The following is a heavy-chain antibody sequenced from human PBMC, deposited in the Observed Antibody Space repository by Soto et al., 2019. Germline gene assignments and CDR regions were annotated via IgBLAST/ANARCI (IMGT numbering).Heavy chain of an antibody. Sequence: ASVKVSCKASVFTFSNYGLNWVRQAPGQGLEWMGWVSANNGHTNYAQNLQGRVSMTTDTSTSTAYMELRGLRFDDTAVYYCARDIESVTAKHFFYYYAMDVWGQGTTVTVSS. D-gene: IGHD2-8*01. V-gene: IGHV1-18*01. J-gene: IGHJ6*02. CDR2: VSANNGHT. CDR3: ARDIESVTAKHFFYYYAMDV. CDR1: VFTFSNYG.